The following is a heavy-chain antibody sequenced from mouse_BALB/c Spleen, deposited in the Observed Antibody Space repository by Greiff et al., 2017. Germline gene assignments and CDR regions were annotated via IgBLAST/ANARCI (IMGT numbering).Heavy chain of an antibody. Sequence: QVQLQQSGAELVKPGASVKLSCKASGYTFTSYWMHWVKQRPGQGLEWIGEINPSNGRTNYNEKFKSKATLTVDKSSSTAYMQLSSLTSEDSAVYYCARGGSSGVFAYWGQGTLVTVSA. D-gene: IGHD3-1*01. CDR2: INPSNGRT. J-gene: IGHJ3*01. V-gene: IGHV1S81*02. CDR3: ARGGSSGVFAY. CDR1: GYTFTSYW.